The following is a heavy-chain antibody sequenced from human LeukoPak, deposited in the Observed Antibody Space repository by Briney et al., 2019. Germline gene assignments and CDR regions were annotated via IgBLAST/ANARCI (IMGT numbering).Heavy chain of an antibody. CDR1: GYTFTGYY. Sequence: ASVKVSCKASGYTFTGYYMHWVRQAPGQGVEWMGRINPNSGGTNYAQKFQGRVTMTRDTSISTAYMELSRLRSDDTAVHYCARDPIVLMVYARIPDMDVRGKGTTVTVAS. J-gene: IGHJ6*03. CDR3: ARDPIVLMVYARIPDMDV. D-gene: IGHD2-8*01. V-gene: IGHV1-2*06. CDR2: INPNSGGT.